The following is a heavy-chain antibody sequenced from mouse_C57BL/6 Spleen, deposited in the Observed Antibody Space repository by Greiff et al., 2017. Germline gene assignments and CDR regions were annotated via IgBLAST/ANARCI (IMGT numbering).Heavy chain of an antibody. CDR2: INPNYGTT. V-gene: IGHV1-39*01. J-gene: IGHJ2*01. D-gene: IGHD1-1*01. CDR1: GYSFTDYN. CDR3: AILHASSPYYFDY. Sequence: VQLQQSGPELVKPGASVKISCKASGYSFTDYNMNWVKQSNGKSLEWIGVINPNYGTTSYNQKFKGKAKLTVDQSSSTAYIQLNSLTSEDSTVYYCAILHASSPYYFDYGRQGTTLTFSS.